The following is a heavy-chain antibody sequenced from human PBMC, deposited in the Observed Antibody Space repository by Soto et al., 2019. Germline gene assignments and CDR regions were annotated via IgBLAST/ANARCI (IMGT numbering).Heavy chain of an antibody. J-gene: IGHJ2*01. D-gene: IGHD1-26*01. CDR3: AEGSYSGRYSDFGS. CDR2: ISYDGRNK. V-gene: IGHV3-30*18. Sequence: GGSLRLSCAASGFTFSSYGMFWVRQAPGRGLEWVAFISYDGRNKCSDSVKGRFTISRDNSKNTLYLQMNSLRADDTAVYYWAEGSYSGRYSDFGSRGRGTL. CDR1: GFTFSSYG.